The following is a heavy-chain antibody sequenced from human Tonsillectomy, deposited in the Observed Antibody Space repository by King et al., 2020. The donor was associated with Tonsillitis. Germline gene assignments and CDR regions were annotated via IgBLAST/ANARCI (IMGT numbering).Heavy chain of an antibody. D-gene: IGHD7-27*01. CDR1: GGSISSYY. J-gene: IGHJ3*02. V-gene: IGHV4-59*08. Sequence: VQLQESGPGLVKPSETLSLTCTVSGGSISSYYWSWIRQPPGKGLEWIGYIYYSGSTNYNPSLKGRVTISVDTSKNQFSLKLSSVTAADTAVYYCARGALGNDAFDIWGQGTMVTVSS. CDR2: IYYSGST. CDR3: ARGALGNDAFDI.